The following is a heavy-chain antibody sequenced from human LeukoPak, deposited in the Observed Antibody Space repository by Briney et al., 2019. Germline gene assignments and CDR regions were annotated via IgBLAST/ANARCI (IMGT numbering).Heavy chain of an antibody. D-gene: IGHD6-19*01. CDR3: ARIESSGWPHTFDL. CDR1: GYTFSNYR. J-gene: IGHJ2*01. Sequence: ASVKVSCKASGYTFSNYRISWMRQAPGQGLEWMGWISDYSGDTKYAQKFQGRVTMTTDTSTSTAYMELRSLRSDDTALYYCARIESSGWPHTFDLWGRGTLVTVSS. V-gene: IGHV1-18*01. CDR2: ISDYSGDT.